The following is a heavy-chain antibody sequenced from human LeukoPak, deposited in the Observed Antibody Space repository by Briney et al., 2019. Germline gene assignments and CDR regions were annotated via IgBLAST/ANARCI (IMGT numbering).Heavy chain of an antibody. Sequence: PSETLSLTCTVSGGSISSSSYYWGWIRQPPGKGLEWIGSIYYSGSTYYNPSLKSRVTISVDTSKNQFSLKLSSVTAADTAVYYSARHSGSWYSYFDYWGQGTLVTVSS. V-gene: IGHV4-39*01. J-gene: IGHJ4*02. CDR3: ARHSGSWYSYFDY. D-gene: IGHD6-13*01. CDR2: IYYSGST. CDR1: GGSISSSSYY.